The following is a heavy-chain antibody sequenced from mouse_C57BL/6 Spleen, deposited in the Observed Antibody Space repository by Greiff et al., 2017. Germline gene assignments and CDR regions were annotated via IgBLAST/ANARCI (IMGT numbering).Heavy chain of an antibody. Sequence: DVMLVESGGGLVQPGGSLKLSCESTEYNFPPHAMSWVRQTPEKRLEWVAPIISDGGGTYYPATMEGRFIISRDNTKKTLYLQMSGLRSEDTAWYDCARNGNYPFAYWGQGTLVTVSA. CDR3: ARNGNYPFAY. V-gene: IGHV5-2*01. J-gene: IGHJ3*01. CDR2: IISDGGGT. D-gene: IGHD2-1*01. CDR1: EYNFPPHA.